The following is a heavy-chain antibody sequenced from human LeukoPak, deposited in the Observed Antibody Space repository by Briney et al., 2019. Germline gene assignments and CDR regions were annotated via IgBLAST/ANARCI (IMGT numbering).Heavy chain of an antibody. CDR1: GFTFSSYA. D-gene: IGHD4-23*01. Sequence: GGSLRLSCAASGFTFSSYAMSWVRQAPGKGLEWVSAISGSGGSTYYADSVKGRFTISRDNSKNTLYLQMNSLRAEDTAVYYCAKHYGGNPHYYYYYYVDVWGKGTTVTVSS. CDR2: ISGSGGST. V-gene: IGHV3-23*01. CDR3: AKHYGGNPHYYYYYYVDV. J-gene: IGHJ6*03.